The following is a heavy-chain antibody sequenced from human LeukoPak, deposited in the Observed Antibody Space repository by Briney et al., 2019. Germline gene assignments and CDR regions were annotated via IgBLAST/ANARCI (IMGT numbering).Heavy chain of an antibody. CDR2: IYTSGST. J-gene: IGHJ1*01. Sequence: SETLSLTCTVSGGSISSGSYYWSWIRQPAGKGLEWIGRIYTSGSTNYNPSLKSRVTISVDTSKNQFSLKLSSVTAADTAVYYCAGARAEYFQHWGQGTLVTFSS. CDR3: AGARAEYFQH. CDR1: GGSISSGSYY. V-gene: IGHV4-61*02.